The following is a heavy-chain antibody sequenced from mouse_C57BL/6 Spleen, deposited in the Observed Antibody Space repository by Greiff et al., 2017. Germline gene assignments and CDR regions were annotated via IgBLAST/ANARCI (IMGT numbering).Heavy chain of an antibody. CDR3: ARKKDDYGGNAMYY. J-gene: IGHJ4*01. CDR2: IGPGSGST. D-gene: IGHD2-4*01. Sequence: VQLQQSGAALVKPGASVKISCKASGYTFTDYYINWVKQRPGQGLEWIGKIGPGSGSTCYNEKFKGKATLTADKSSSTAYMQLSSLTSEDSAVYFCARKKDDYGGNAMYYWGQGTSVTVSS. CDR1: GYTFTDYY. V-gene: IGHV1-77*01.